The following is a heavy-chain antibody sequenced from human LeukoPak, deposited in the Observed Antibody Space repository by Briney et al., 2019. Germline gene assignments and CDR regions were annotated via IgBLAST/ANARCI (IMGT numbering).Heavy chain of an antibody. Sequence: AGGSLRLSCSVSGFTFSYYALHWVRQAPGKGLEWVAITSDDGNNEDYADSVKGRFTISRDNSKNTLFLQMNSLRPEDTAVYYCARDSSGNHFDFWGQGTPVTVSS. V-gene: IGHV3-30-3*01. CDR3: ARDSSGNHFDF. D-gene: IGHD1-1*01. J-gene: IGHJ4*02. CDR1: GFTFSYYA. CDR2: TSDDGNNE.